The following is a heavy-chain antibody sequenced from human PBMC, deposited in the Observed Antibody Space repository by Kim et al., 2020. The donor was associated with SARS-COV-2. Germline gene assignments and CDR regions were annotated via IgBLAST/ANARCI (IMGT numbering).Heavy chain of an antibody. J-gene: IGHJ5*02. Sequence: SETLSLTCAVSGGSISSSNWWSWVRQPPGKGLEWIGEIYHSGSTNYNPSLKSRVTISVDKSKNQFSLKLSTVTAADTAMYYCARGSYSSSWYLHWFDTGAREPWSPSPQ. CDR1: GGSISSSNW. CDR3: ARGSYSSSWYLHWFDT. CDR2: IYHSGST. D-gene: IGHD6-13*01. V-gene: IGHV4-4*02.